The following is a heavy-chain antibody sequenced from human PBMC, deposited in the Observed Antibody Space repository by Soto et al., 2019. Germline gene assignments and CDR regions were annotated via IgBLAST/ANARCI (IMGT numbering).Heavy chain of an antibody. V-gene: IGHV3-7*05. CDR3: ARWTVSANNWFDP. Sequence: EVQLVESGGGLVLPGGSLRLSCAASGFTFSSYWMTWVRQAPGKGLDWVANIRQDGGQIDYVDSVKGRFTISRDNAKNSLYLQMNSLRAEDTAVYYCARWTVSANNWFDPWGQGTLVTVSS. D-gene: IGHD2-8*01. CDR2: IRQDGGQI. CDR1: GFTFSSYW. J-gene: IGHJ5*02.